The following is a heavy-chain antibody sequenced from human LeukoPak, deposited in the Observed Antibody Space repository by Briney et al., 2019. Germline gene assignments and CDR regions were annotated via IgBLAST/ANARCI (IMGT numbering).Heavy chain of an antibody. Sequence: GGSLRLSCAASGFTFSSYGMHWVRQAPGKGLEWVAVISYDGSNKYYADSVKGRFTISRDNAKNSLYLQMNSLRAEDTALYYCANYCSGGSCYHSGAFDIWGQGTMVTVSS. D-gene: IGHD2-15*01. CDR2: ISYDGSNK. CDR1: GFTFSSYG. J-gene: IGHJ3*02. V-gene: IGHV3-30*18. CDR3: ANYCSGGSCYHSGAFDI.